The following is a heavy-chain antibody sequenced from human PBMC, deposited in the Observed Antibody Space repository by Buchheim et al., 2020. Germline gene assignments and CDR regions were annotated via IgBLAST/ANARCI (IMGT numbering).Heavy chain of an antibody. D-gene: IGHD6-6*01. J-gene: IGHJ6*02. Sequence: QVQLQQWGAGLLKPSETLSLTCAVYGGSFSGYYWSWIRQPPGKGLEWIGEINHSGSTNHNPPLKSRVTISVDTSQNQFSLKLSSVTAADTAVYYCARVGSIAARLRSFYYYGMDVWGQGTT. CDR1: GGSFSGYY. CDR2: INHSGST. V-gene: IGHV4-34*01. CDR3: ARVGSIAARLRSFYYYGMDV.